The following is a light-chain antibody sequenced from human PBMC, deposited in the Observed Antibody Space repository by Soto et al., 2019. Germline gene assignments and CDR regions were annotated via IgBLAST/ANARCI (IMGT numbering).Light chain of an antibody. J-gene: IGLJ3*02. V-gene: IGLV4-60*02. CDR3: ETWDDNTWV. Sequence: QLVLTQSSSASASLGSSVKLTCTLSSGHSSFIIAWHQQQPGKAPRFLMKLEGDGSYDKGSGVPDRFSGSSSGADRYLTISILQFEDEADYYCETWDDNTWVFGGGTKLTVL. CDR2: LEGDGSY. CDR1: SGHSSFI.